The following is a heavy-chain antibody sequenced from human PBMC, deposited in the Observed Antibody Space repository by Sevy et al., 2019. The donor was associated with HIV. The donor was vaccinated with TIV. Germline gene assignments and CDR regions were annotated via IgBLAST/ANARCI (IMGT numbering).Heavy chain of an antibody. CDR1: GIIFTTSG. CDR2: ISYDGRNK. J-gene: IGHJ6*02. D-gene: IGHD3-9*01. CDR3: AKDFTGYNGMDV. Sequence: GGSLRLSCAVSGIIFTTSGMHWVRQPPGKGLEWVAVISYDGRNKFYGDSVKGRFTISRDNSKNILYLQMNSLRVEDTAVYYCAKDFTGYNGMDVWGQGTMVTVSS. V-gene: IGHV3-30*18.